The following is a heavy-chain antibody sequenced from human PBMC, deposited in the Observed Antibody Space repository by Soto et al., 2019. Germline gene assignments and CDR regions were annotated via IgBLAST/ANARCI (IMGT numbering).Heavy chain of an antibody. J-gene: IGHJ3*02. V-gene: IGHV3-23*01. D-gene: IGHD1-7*01. CDR1: GFTFSSYA. CDR2: ITGSGGST. CDR3: AKDRTTMYDGFDN. Sequence: PGGSLRLSCAAAGFTFSSYAMTWVRQAPGKGLEWVSNITGSGGSTYYADSVKGRFTISRDNSKNTLYPQMNSLRAEDTAVYYCAKDRTTMYDGFDNWGQGTMVTVSS.